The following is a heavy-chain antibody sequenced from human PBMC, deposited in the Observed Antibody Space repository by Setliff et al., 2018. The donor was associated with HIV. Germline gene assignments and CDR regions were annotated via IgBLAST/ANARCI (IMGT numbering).Heavy chain of an antibody. CDR2: IDSSGTT. CDR3: ARDRHSSGLGSYGP. J-gene: IGHJ5*02. Sequence: SETLSLTCTVSGGSISSGSYYWSWIRQPAGKGLEWIGRIDSSGTTDYKPSLKGRVAISVDTSRNQFSLRVTSVTAADTAVYFCARDRHSSGLGSYGPWGPGILVTVSS. CDR1: GGSISSGSYY. V-gene: IGHV4-61*02. D-gene: IGHD3-10*01.